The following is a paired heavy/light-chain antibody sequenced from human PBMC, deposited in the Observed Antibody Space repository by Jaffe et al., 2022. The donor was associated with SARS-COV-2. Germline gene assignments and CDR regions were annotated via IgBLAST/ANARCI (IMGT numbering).Light chain of an antibody. CDR3: SSYAGNNNLL. J-gene: IGLJ2*01. CDR2: DVS. Sequence: QSALTQPPSASGSPGQSVTISCTGTSSDVGGYNYVSWYQQHPGKAPKLMIYDVSKRPSGVPDRFSGSKSGNTASLTVSGLQAEDEADYYCSSYAGNNNLLFGGGTKVTVL. CDR1: SSDVGGYNY. V-gene: IGLV2-8*01.
Heavy chain of an antibody. CDR3: ARSPPPISSGWGKIEY. CDR2: ISFGSSYI. D-gene: IGHD6-19*01. V-gene: IGHV3-21*01. Sequence: EVQLVESGGGLVKPGGSLRLSCAASGFTFSDYSMNWVRQAPGKGLEWVSSISFGSSYIYYADSVKGRFTISRDNAKNSLYLQMNSLRAEDTAVYYCARSPPPISSGWGKIEYWGQGSLVTVSS. J-gene: IGHJ4*02. CDR1: GFTFSDYS.